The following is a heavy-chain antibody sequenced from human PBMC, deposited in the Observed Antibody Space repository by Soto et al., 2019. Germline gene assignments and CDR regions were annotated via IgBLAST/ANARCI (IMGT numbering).Heavy chain of an antibody. V-gene: IGHV1-2*04. Sequence: ASVKVSCKASGYTFTGYYMHWVRQAPGQGLEWMGWINPNSGGTNYAQKFQGWVTMTRDTSISTAYMELSRLRSDDTAVYYCARAGGYSYGPYYYGMDVWGQGTTVTVSS. CDR3: ARAGGYSYGPYYYGMDV. J-gene: IGHJ6*02. D-gene: IGHD5-18*01. CDR2: INPNSGGT. CDR1: GYTFTGYY.